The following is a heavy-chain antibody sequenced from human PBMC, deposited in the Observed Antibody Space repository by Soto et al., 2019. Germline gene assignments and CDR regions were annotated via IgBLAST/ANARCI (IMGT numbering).Heavy chain of an antibody. V-gene: IGHV4-4*02. D-gene: IGHD3-3*01. CDR1: GGSISSSNW. CDR3: ARVKLSEYYDFWSALDY. Sequence: PSETLSLTCAVSGGSISSSNWWSWVRQPPGKGLEWIGEIHHSGSTNYNPSLKSRVTISVDKSKNQFSLKLSSVTAADTAVYYCARVKLSEYYDFWSALDYWGQGTLVTVSS. J-gene: IGHJ4*02. CDR2: IHHSGST.